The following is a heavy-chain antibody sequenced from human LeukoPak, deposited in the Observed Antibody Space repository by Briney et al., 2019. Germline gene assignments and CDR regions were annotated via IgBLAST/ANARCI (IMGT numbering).Heavy chain of an antibody. D-gene: IGHD3-10*01. Sequence: GGSLRLSCAASGSTVSSNYMSWVRQAPGKGLEWVSVIYSGGSTYYADSVKGRFTISRDNSKNTLYLQMNSLRAEDTAVYYCARDLAAGLWFGGNWGQGTLVTVSS. V-gene: IGHV3-66*01. J-gene: IGHJ4*02. CDR2: IYSGGST. CDR1: GSTVSSNY. CDR3: ARDLAAGLWFGGN.